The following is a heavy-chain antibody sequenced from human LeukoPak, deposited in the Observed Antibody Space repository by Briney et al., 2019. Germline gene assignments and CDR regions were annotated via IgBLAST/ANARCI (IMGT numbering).Heavy chain of an antibody. CDR1: GYSISSGYY. CDR2: IYHSGST. V-gene: IGHV4-38-2*02. D-gene: IGHD6-19*01. J-gene: IGHJ4*02. Sequence: PSETLSLTCTVSGYSISSGYYWGWIRQPPGKGLEWIGSIYHSGSTYYNPSLKSRVTISVDTSKNQFSLKLSSVTAADTAVYYCARARTYSSGWYVGDYWGQGTLVTVSS. CDR3: ARARTYSSGWYVGDY.